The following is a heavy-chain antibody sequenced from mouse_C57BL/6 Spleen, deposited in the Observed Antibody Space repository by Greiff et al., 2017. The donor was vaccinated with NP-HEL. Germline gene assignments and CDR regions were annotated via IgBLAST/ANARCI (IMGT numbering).Heavy chain of an antibody. CDR3: ARRYGNSPWFAY. J-gene: IGHJ3*01. D-gene: IGHD2-1*01. CDR2: IWPGGGT. CDR1: GFSLTSYA. V-gene: IGHV2-9-1*01. Sequence: QVQLKESGPGLAAPSQCLSISCTVSGFSLTSYAISWVRQPPGKGLEWLGVIWPGGGTNYYSALKSRLSIRKDNSKSRVFLKMNSLQTDDTAGYYCARRYGNSPWFAYWGQGTLVTVSA.